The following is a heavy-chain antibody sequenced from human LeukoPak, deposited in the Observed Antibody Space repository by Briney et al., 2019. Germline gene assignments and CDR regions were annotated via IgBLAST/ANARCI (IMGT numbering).Heavy chain of an antibody. CDR2: INSDGSST. D-gene: IGHD3-16*01. Sequence: GGSLRLSCAASGFTFSSYWMHWVRQAPGKGLVWVSRINSDGSSTKHADSVKGRLTISRDNAKNTLYLQMNSLRAEDTAVYYCARGYATRGRDSSVGFDYWGQGALVTVSS. CDR3: ARGYATRGRDSSVGFDY. V-gene: IGHV3-74*03. J-gene: IGHJ4*02. CDR1: GFTFSSYW.